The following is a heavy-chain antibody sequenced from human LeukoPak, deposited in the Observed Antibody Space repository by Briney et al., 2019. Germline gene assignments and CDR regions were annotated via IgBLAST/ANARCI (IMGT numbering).Heavy chain of an antibody. CDR1: GSTFTSCD. V-gene: IGHV1-8*01. J-gene: IGHJ4*02. CDR3: AGVDTAMAQIIPFDY. D-gene: IGHD5-18*01. Sequence: ASVKVSCKASGSTFTSCDISWVRQATGQGLEWMGWMNPNSGNTGYAQKFQGRVTMTRNTSISTAYMELSSLRSEDTAVYYCAGVDTAMAQIIPFDYWGQGTLVTVSS. CDR2: MNPNSGNT.